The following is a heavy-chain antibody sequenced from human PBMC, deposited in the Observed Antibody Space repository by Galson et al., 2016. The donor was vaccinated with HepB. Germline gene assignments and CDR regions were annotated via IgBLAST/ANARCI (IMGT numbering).Heavy chain of an antibody. J-gene: IGHJ4*02. D-gene: IGHD3-10*01. CDR1: GYTFGSYD. V-gene: IGHV1-8*01. Sequence: SVKVSCKAYGYTFGSYDINWVRQAAGQGFEWMGWMSPNSGNTGYAQKFQGRVIMTRDTSINTAYMELNTLRSEDTAGYYCVGGEGVLGGHWGQGTLVTVSS. CDR2: MSPNSGNT. CDR3: VGGEGVLGGH.